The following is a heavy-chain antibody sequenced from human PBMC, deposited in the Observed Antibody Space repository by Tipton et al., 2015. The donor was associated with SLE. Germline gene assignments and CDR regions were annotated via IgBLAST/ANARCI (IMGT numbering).Heavy chain of an antibody. Sequence: SLRLSCAASGFTFSTFGMNWVRQAPGRGLEWVALISSSGNYIYYADSMKGRFTISRDNAKNSLYLQINSLRADDTAVYYCARDQRGGNWLDPWGQGTLVTVSS. CDR2: ISSSGNYI. D-gene: IGHD3-16*01. CDR1: GFTFSTFG. V-gene: IGHV3-21*01. J-gene: IGHJ5*02. CDR3: ARDQRGGNWLDP.